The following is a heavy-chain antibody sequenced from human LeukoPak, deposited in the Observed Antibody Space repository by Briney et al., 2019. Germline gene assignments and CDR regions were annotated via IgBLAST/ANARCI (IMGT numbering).Heavy chain of an antibody. J-gene: IGHJ4*02. CDR2: ISSSGAST. D-gene: IGHD1-14*01. V-gene: IGHV3-23*01. CDR1: GLTFSNFA. Sequence: GGSLRLSCAASGLTFSNFAMNWVRKAPGKGLEWVSVISSSGASTYYADSVKGRFTISRDNSRKTLYLQMSSLRAEDTAVYYCTQSPDYWGQGTLVTVSS. CDR3: TQSPDY.